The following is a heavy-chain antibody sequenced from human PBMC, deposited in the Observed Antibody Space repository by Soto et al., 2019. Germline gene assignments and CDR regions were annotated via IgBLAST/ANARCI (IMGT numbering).Heavy chain of an antibody. D-gene: IGHD3-22*01. CDR3: AKALRTHGPFYYDSSGYLPRDA. V-gene: IGHV3-30*18. Sequence: QVQLVESGGGVVQPGRSLRLSCAASGFTFSSYGMHWVRQAPGKGLEWVAVISYDGINKYYTDSVKGRFTISRDNSKNMLFLQMKILRADDKAVYYCAKALRTHGPFYYDSSGYLPRDAWGQGTLVTVSS. CDR2: ISYDGINK. CDR1: GFTFSSYG. J-gene: IGHJ5*02.